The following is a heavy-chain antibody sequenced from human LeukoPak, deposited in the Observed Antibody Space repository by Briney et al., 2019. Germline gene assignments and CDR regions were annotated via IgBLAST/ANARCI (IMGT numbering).Heavy chain of an antibody. J-gene: IGHJ4*02. Sequence: PSGTLSLTCTVSGGSISRDYWSWVRQPPGKGLEWLGYIYKGATYNRSLNSRVTISVDTSNSQFSLKLSSVTAADTAIYFCAGIYYSGGSLRQAYWGQGILVTVSS. CDR1: GGSISRDY. D-gene: IGHD2-15*01. CDR2: IYKGA. CDR3: AGIYYSGGSLRQAY. V-gene: IGHV4-59*01.